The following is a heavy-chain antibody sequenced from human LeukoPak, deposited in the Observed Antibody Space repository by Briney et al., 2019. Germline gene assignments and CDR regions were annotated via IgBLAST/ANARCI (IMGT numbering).Heavy chain of an antibody. CDR3: ARGPYGGKVYYFDY. D-gene: IGHD4-23*01. CDR2: IGTAGDT. J-gene: IGHJ4*02. CDR1: GFTFSSYD. Sequence: SGGSLRLSCAASGFTFSSYDMHWVRQATGKDLEWVSAIGTAGDTYYPGSVKGRFTISRENAKNSLYLQMNSLRAGDTAVYYCARGPYGGKVYYFDYWGQGTLVTVSS. V-gene: IGHV3-13*01.